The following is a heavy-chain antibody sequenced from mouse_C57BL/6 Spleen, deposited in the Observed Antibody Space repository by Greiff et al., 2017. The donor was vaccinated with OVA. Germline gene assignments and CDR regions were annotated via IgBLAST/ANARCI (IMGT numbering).Heavy chain of an antibody. CDR1: GFSFNTYA. CDR2: IRSKSNNYAT. J-gene: IGHJ4*01. Sequence: EVKVVESGGGLVQPKGSLKLSCAASGFSFNTYAMNWVRQAPGKGLEWVARIRSKSNNYATYYADSVKDRFTISRDDSESMLYLQMNNLKTEDTAMYYCVRDGPGAMDYWGQGTSVTVSS. D-gene: IGHD3-1*01. V-gene: IGHV10-1*01. CDR3: VRDGPGAMDY.